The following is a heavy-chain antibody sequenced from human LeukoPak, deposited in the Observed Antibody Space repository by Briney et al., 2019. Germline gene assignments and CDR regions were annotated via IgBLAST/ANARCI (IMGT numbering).Heavy chain of an antibody. CDR2: MSGSDDNT. J-gene: IGHJ4*02. CDR1: GFTFSSYA. V-gene: IGHV3-23*01. CDR3: AKSHAPYSSGLSPFDY. D-gene: IGHD6-19*01. Sequence: GGSLRLSCAASGFTFSSYAMSWVRQAPGKGLEWVSSMSGSDDNTYYADSVKGRLTISRDKSKSTLYLQMNSLRAEDTAVYYCAKSHAPYSSGLSPFDYWGQGTLVTVSS.